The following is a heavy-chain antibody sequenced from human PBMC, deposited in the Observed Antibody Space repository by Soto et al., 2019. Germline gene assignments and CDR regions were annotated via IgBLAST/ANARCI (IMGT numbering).Heavy chain of an antibody. CDR2: ISPSVTT. CDR3: AKSLWFGTQPEI. CDR1: GGSFSNNY. V-gene: IGHV4-34*01. Sequence: PSETLSLTCAVYGGSFSNNYWTWFRQPPGKGLEWIGEISPSVTTKYIPSLKSRGTISVDTSRKQFFLKVTSVSAADTAVYYCAKSLWFGTQPEIWGPGTLVTVSS. D-gene: IGHD3-10*01. J-gene: IGHJ4*02.